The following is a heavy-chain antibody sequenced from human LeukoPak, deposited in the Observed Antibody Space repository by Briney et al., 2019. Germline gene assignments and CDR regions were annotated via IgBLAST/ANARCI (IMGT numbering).Heavy chain of an antibody. D-gene: IGHD3-10*01. V-gene: IGHV4-38-2*02. Sequence: PSETLSLTCAVSGYSISSGYYWGWIRRPPGKGLEWIGIIYHSGSTYYNPSLKSRVTISVDTSKNQFSLKLSSVTAADTAVYYCARDFSITMVRGALDYWGQGTLVTVSS. CDR2: IYHSGST. CDR1: GYSISSGYY. CDR3: ARDFSITMVRGALDY. J-gene: IGHJ4*02.